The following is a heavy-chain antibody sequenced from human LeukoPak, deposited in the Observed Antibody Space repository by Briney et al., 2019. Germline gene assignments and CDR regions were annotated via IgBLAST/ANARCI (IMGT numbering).Heavy chain of an antibody. Sequence: GASVKVSCKASGYTFISYGISWVRQAPGQGLEWMGWISAYNGNTNYAQKLQGRVTMTTDTSTSTAYMELRSLRSDDTAVYYCARDGTRYSSSWYSYYYYMDVWGKGTTVTISS. V-gene: IGHV1-18*01. CDR2: ISAYNGNT. D-gene: IGHD6-13*01. J-gene: IGHJ6*03. CDR1: GYTFISYG. CDR3: ARDGTRYSSSWYSYYYYMDV.